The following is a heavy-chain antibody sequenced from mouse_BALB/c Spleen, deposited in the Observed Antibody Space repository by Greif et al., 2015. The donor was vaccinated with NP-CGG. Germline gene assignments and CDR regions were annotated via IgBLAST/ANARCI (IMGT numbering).Heavy chain of an antibody. CDR3: ARLGYAMDY. V-gene: IGHV5-17*02. CDR2: ISSGSSTI. Sequence: EVKVEESGGALVQPGGSRKLSCAASGFTFSSFGMHCVRQAPEKGLEWLAYISSGSSTIYYADTVKGRFTISRDNPKNTLFLQMTSVRSEDTAMYYCARLGYAMDYWGQGTSVTVSS. CDR1: GFTFSSFG. D-gene: IGHD4-1*01. J-gene: IGHJ4*01.